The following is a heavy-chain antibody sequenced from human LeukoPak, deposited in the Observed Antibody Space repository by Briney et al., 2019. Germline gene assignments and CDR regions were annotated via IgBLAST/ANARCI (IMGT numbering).Heavy chain of an antibody. CDR3: ASSSGYDSAVYFPH. V-gene: IGHV4-59*12. CDR1: GGSIRSYY. J-gene: IGHJ1*01. Sequence: SETLSLTCSVSGGSIRSYYWSWIRQPPGKGLEWIGYTFHTGRTNYNPSLKGRVTISLDTSKNQFSLKVSSVTAADTAVYYCASSSGYDSAVYFPHWGQGTLLTVSS. CDR2: TFHTGRT. D-gene: IGHD5-12*01.